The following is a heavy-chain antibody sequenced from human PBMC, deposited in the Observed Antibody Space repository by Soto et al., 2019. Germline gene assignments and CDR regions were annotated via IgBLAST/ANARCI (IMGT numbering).Heavy chain of an antibody. Sequence: PGESLKISCKGSGYSFTSYQIGWVRQVPGEGLEWMGIIYPGDSDTRYSPSFQGQVTITVDRSISTAYLQWSSLKASDTAMYYCARPKVKLEHYYYGMDVWGQGTTVTVSS. J-gene: IGHJ6*02. CDR2: IYPGDSDT. V-gene: IGHV5-51*01. D-gene: IGHD1-1*01. CDR3: ARPKVKLEHYYYGMDV. CDR1: GYSFTSYQ.